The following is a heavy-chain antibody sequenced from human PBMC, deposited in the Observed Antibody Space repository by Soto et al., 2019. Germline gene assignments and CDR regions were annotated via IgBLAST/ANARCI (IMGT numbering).Heavy chain of an antibody. D-gene: IGHD5-18*01. J-gene: IGHJ4*02. CDR1: GVSIGSHDW. CDR2: SHQSGNT. V-gene: IGHV4-4*02. Sequence: QVQLQESGPGLVKPSGTLSLTCAVSGVSIGSHDWWTWVRQPPGKGLEVIGESHQSGNTNYNSSLDSRVTISLDKSKNHFSLQLSSVTVADTAVDYCATRDTGRVYWGQGTLVTVSS. CDR3: ATRDTGRVY.